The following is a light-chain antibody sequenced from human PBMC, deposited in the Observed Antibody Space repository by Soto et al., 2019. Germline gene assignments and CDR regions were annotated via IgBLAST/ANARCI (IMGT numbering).Light chain of an antibody. V-gene: IGLV2-14*01. CDR3: SSYTISSTPVV. J-gene: IGLJ2*01. Sequence: QSALTQPASVSGSPGQSITISCTGTSSDVGGYNYVSWYQQHPGKAPKLMIYDVTNRPSGVSNRFSGSKSGYTASLTISGLQAEDEADYYCSSYTISSTPVVFGGGTKLTVL. CDR1: SSDVGGYNY. CDR2: DVT.